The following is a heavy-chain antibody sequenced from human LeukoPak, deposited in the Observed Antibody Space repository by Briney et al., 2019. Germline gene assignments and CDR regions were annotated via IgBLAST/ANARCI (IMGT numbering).Heavy chain of an antibody. Sequence: GGSLRLSCAASGFTFGNSWLHWVHQAPGKGLVWVSLINADGSTATCADSVKGRFTISRDNARNTLSLQMNSLTIEDTAVYYCVVVVEPPDSDGFDVWGQGTMITVSS. D-gene: IGHD1-14*01. CDR1: GFTFGNSW. CDR2: INADGSTA. J-gene: IGHJ3*01. CDR3: VVVVEPPDSDGFDV. V-gene: IGHV3-74*01.